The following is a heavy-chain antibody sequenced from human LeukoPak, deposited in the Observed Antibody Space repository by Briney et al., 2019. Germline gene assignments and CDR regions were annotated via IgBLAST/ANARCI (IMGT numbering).Heavy chain of an antibody. J-gene: IGHJ4*02. CDR2: IYDSGDT. CDR1: GDSISTNNYY. D-gene: IGHD3-10*01. Sequence: SETLSLTCTVSGDSISTNNYYWTWIRQPPGKGLEWIGSIYDSGDTFYIPSLKSRVTISIDTPKNLFSLKLNSVTAADTAVYYCARDRCYYGSGPDNWGQGTLVTVSS. CDR3: ARDRCYYGSGPDN. V-gene: IGHV4-39*07.